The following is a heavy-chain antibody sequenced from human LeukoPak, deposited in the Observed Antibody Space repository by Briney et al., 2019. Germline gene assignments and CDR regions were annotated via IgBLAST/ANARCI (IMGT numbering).Heavy chain of an antibody. CDR3: ARVTGVADFDY. J-gene: IGHJ4*02. CDR2: IYTTGST. CDR1: GGSFSGYY. Sequence: SETLSLTCAVYGGSFSGYYWSWIRQPAGKGLEWIGRIYTTGSTNYNPSLKSRVTISVDTSKNQFSLKLSSVTAADTAVYYCARVTGVADFDYWGQGTLVTVSS. D-gene: IGHD2-15*01. V-gene: IGHV4-59*10.